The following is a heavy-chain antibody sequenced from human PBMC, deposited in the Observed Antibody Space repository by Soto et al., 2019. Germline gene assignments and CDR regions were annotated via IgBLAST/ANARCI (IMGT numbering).Heavy chain of an antibody. J-gene: IGHJ4*02. V-gene: IGHV4-59*01. Sequence: SETLSLTCTVSGGSISSYYWSWIRQPPGKGLEWIGYIYYSGSTNYNPSLKSRVTISVDTSKNQFSLKLSSVTAADTAVYYWGRGRIQLWSPFDYWGQGPLVTVSS. D-gene: IGHD5-18*01. CDR3: GRGRIQLWSPFDY. CDR2: IYYSGST. CDR1: GGSISSYY.